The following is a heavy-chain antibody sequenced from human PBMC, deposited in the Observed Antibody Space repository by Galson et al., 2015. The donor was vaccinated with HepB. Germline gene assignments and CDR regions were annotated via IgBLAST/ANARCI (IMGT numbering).Heavy chain of an antibody. V-gene: IGHV3-9*01. D-gene: IGHD2-15*01. J-gene: IGHJ6*03. CDR1: GFTFDDYA. CDR2: ISWNSGSI. Sequence: SLRLSCAASGFTFDDYAMHWVRQAPGKGLEWVSGISWNSGSIGYADSVKGRFTISRDNAKNSLYLQMNSLRAEDTALYYCAKDSLYCSGGSCYSAGYYYMDVWGKGTTVTVSS. CDR3: AKDSLYCSGGSCYSAGYYYMDV.